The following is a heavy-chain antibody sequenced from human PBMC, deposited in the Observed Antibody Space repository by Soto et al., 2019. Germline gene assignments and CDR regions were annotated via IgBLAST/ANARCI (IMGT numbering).Heavy chain of an antibody. CDR1: GYTFTGYY. D-gene: IGHD2-15*01. CDR2: INPNSGGT. V-gene: IGHV1-2*04. J-gene: IGHJ6*02. Sequence: ASVKVSCKASGYTFTGYYMRWVRQAPGQGLEWMGWINPNSGGTNYAQKFQGWVTMTRDTSNSTAYMELSRLRSDDTAVYYCARDRVVVAATGLGGAYYYYYGMDVWGQGTTVTVSS. CDR3: ARDRVVVAATGLGGAYYYYYGMDV.